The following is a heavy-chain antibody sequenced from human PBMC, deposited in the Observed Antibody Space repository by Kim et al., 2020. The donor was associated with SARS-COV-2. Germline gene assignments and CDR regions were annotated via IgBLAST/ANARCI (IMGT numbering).Heavy chain of an antibody. CDR2: ISDTGGST. CDR1: GFTFSSYA. J-gene: IGHJ5*02. V-gene: IGHV3-23*01. Sequence: GGSLRLSCAASGFTFSSYAMAWVRQAPGKGLEWVSGISDTGGSTYYADSVKGRFTISRDKSKNTLHLQMNSLRVEDTAVYYCARGRAANTWDNWFDPWGQGTLVTVSS. D-gene: IGHD1-26*01. CDR3: ARGRAANTWDNWFDP.